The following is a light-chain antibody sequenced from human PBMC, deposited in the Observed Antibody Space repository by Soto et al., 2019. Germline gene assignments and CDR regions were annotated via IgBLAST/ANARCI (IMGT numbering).Light chain of an antibody. Sequence: DIEMTQSPSTLSVSPGDRATLSCRASQSVGSYLAWYQQKPGQAPRLLIYGASTWASGIPARFSGSGSGTEFTLTISSLQYDDSATYSCQQYNNCPFTFGQGTKLEIK. CDR2: GAS. CDR1: QSVGSY. CDR3: QQYNNCPFT. V-gene: IGKV3-15*01. J-gene: IGKJ2*01.